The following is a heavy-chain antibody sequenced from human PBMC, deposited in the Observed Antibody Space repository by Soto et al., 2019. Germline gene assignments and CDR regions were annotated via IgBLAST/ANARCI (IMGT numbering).Heavy chain of an antibody. Sequence: PGGSLRLSCAASGFSFSNYAMHWVRQTPDKGLEWVAVRSHDGSSSFYADSVKGRFTISRDNSKTTLYLQMNSLSTEDTAVYYCARDVPYCGSTSCHSAAPKYWGQGTLVTVSS. V-gene: IGHV3-30-3*01. CDR2: RSHDGSSS. CDR1: GFSFSNYA. J-gene: IGHJ4*02. D-gene: IGHD2-2*01. CDR3: ARDVPYCGSTSCHSAAPKY.